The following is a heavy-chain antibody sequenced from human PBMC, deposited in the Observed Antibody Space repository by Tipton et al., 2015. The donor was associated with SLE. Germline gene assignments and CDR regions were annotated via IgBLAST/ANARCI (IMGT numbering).Heavy chain of an antibody. CDR3: ARAVPYYYDSSGYWEGAFDI. D-gene: IGHD3-22*01. Sequence: GSLRLSCAASGFTFSSYSMNWVRQAPGKGLEWVSSISSSSSYIYYADSVKGRFTISRDNAKNSLYLQMNSLRAEDTAVYYCARAVPYYYDSSGYWEGAFDIWGQGTMVTVSS. J-gene: IGHJ3*02. CDR2: ISSSSSYI. V-gene: IGHV3-21*01. CDR1: GFTFSSYS.